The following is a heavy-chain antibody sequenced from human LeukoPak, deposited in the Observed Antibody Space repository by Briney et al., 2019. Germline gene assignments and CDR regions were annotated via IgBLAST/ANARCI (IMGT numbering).Heavy chain of an antibody. V-gene: IGHV3-7*03. J-gene: IGHJ4*02. CDR1: GFTFSSYW. D-gene: IGHD6-19*01. CDR2: IKQDGSEK. Sequence: GGSLRLSCAASGFTFSSYWMSWVRQAPGKGLEWVANIKQDGSEKYYVDSVMSRFTISRDNAKNSLYLQMNSLRAEDTAVYYCAAGGRYSSGWWGYFDYWGQGTLVTVSS. CDR3: AAGGRYSSGWWGYFDY.